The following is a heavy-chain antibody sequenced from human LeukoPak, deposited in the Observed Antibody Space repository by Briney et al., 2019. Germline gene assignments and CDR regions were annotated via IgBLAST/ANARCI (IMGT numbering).Heavy chain of an antibody. Sequence: SETLSLTCTVSGGSISSYYWSWIRQPPGKGLEWIGYIYYSGSTNYNPSLKSRVTISVDTSNNQFSLKVTSLTAADTAVYYCARHSTGPSFSLDYWGQGTLVTVSS. J-gene: IGHJ4*02. CDR1: GGSISSYY. CDR2: IYYSGST. CDR3: ARHSTGPSFSLDY. V-gene: IGHV4-59*08. D-gene: IGHD6-25*01.